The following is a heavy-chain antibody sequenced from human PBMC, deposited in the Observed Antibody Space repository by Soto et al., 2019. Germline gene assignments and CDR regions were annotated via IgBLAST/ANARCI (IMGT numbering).Heavy chain of an antibody. CDR3: AREESSSGLDY. D-gene: IGHD6-19*01. V-gene: IGHV4-34*01. J-gene: IGHJ4*02. CDR2: INHSGST. CDR1: GGSFSGYY. Sequence: QVQLQQWGAGLLKPSETLSLTCAVYGGSFSGYYWNWIRQPPGKGLEWIGEINHSGSTKYNASLKRRVTMSVDTSNKHFSLKLTSMTAADTAVYYCAREESSSGLDYWGQGILVTVSS.